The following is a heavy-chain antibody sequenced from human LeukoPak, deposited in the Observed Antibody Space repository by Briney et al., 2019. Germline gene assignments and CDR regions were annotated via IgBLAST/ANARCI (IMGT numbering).Heavy chain of an antibody. Sequence: GGSLRLSCAASGFTLSSYGMHWVRQAPGKGLEWVAVIWYDGSNKYYADSVKGRFTISRDNSKNTLYLQMNSLRAEDTAVYYCARVKGGSYLLDYWGQGTLVTVSS. CDR1: GFTLSSYG. CDR3: ARVKGGSYLLDY. D-gene: IGHD1-26*01. V-gene: IGHV3-33*01. J-gene: IGHJ4*02. CDR2: IWYDGSNK.